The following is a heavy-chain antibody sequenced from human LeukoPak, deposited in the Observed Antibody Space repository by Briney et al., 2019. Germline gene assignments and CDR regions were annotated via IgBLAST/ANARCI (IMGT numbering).Heavy chain of an antibody. CDR3: ARGPDGRGVPAAGGSGYYYGTLDY. J-gene: IGHJ4*02. CDR1: GITLSNYG. CDR2: ISGSGGST. Sequence: PGGSLRLSCAVSGITLSNYGMSWVRQAPGKGLEWVAGISGSGGSTNYADSVKGRFTISRDNPKNTLYLQMNSLTVEDTAVYYCARGPDGRGVPAAGGSGYYYGTLDYWGQGTLVTVSS. V-gene: IGHV3-23*01. D-gene: IGHD3-22*01.